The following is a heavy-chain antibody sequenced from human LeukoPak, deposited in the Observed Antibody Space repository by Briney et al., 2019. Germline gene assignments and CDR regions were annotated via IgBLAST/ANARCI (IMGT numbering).Heavy chain of an antibody. D-gene: IGHD2-15*01. CDR2: IIPIFGTA. Sequence: SVKVSCKASGGTFSSYAISWVRQAPGQGLEWMGGIIPIFGTANYAQKSQGRVTITADESTSTAYMELSSLRSEDTAVYYCARDGYCSGGSCRRYYYYYYGMDVWGQGTTVTVSS. CDR1: GGTFSSYA. J-gene: IGHJ6*02. V-gene: IGHV1-69*13. CDR3: ARDGYCSGGSCRRYYYYYYGMDV.